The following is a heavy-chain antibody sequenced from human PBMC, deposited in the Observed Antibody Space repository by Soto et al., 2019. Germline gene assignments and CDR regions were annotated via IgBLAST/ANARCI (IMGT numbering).Heavy chain of an antibody. Sequence: QVQLMQSGTEVKKPGASVTVSCKASGYTSADFGISWVRQAPGQGLEWKGWVSGNNGASNPAPKVQGRITMTLDTSTGVSYMALRSLRSDDTAIYYCVRDQKYFRVNGNWFDSWGQGTLDSVSS. CDR2: VSGNNGAS. D-gene: IGHD2-2*01. CDR1: GYTSADFG. V-gene: IGHV1-18*04. CDR3: VRDQKYFRVNGNWFDS. J-gene: IGHJ5*01.